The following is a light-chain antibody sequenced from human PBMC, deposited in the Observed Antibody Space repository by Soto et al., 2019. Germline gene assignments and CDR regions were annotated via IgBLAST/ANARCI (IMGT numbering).Light chain of an antibody. Sequence: EIVLTQSPGTLSMSPGERATLSCRASQSVSSSYLAWYQQKPGQAPRLLIYGASSRATGIPDRFSGSGSGTYFTLTISRLEPEDFAVYYCQQYGSSPTFGPGTKVDIK. V-gene: IGKV3-20*01. CDR1: QSVSSSY. CDR3: QQYGSSPT. J-gene: IGKJ3*01. CDR2: GAS.